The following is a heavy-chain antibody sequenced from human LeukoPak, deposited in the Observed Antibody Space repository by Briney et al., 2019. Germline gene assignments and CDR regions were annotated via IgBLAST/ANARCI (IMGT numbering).Heavy chain of an antibody. Sequence: GGSLRLSCAASGFTFDDYAMHWVRQAPGKGLEWVSGISWNSGSIGYADSVKGRFTISRDNAKNSLYLQMNSLRAEDTALYYCANWGGAIMENPFDPWGQGTLVTVSS. CDR3: ANWGGAIMENPFDP. V-gene: IGHV3-9*01. J-gene: IGHJ5*02. D-gene: IGHD3-10*01. CDR2: ISWNSGSI. CDR1: GFTFDDYA.